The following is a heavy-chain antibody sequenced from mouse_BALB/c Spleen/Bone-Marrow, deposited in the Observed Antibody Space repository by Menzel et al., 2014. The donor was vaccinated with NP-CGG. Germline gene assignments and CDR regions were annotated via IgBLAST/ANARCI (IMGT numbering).Heavy chain of an antibody. CDR2: INPSNGRT. CDR1: GYTFTNYW. Sequence: VKLQESGAELVKPGASVKLSCKASGYTFTNYWMHWVKQRPGQGLEWIGEINPSNGRTNYDEKFKSKATLTVDKSSGTAYMQLSSLTSEDSAVYYCARGFDYWGQGTTLTVSS. V-gene: IGHV1S81*02. CDR3: ARGFDY. J-gene: IGHJ2*01.